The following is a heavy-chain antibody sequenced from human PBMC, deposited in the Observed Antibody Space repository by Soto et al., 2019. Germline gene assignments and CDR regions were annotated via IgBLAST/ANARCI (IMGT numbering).Heavy chain of an antibody. Sequence: QVQLVQSGAEVKKPGASVKVSSKASGYTFTSYYMHWVRLAPGQGLEWMGIINPDGGGTSYAQQFQGRVIMTRDTSTRTVYMEMSSLRSEDTAVYYCAVGGNYLSMDVWGQGTTVTVSS. CDR1: GYTFTSYY. V-gene: IGHV1-46*01. J-gene: IGHJ6*02. D-gene: IGHD4-4*01. CDR2: INPDGGGT. CDR3: AVGGNYLSMDV.